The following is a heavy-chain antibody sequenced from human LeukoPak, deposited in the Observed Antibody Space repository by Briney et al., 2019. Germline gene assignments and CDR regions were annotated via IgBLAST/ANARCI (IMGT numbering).Heavy chain of an antibody. CDR3: AKDRRTYSGYERWFDP. J-gene: IGHJ5*02. CDR1: GLTFSSYA. V-gene: IGHV3-23*01. D-gene: IGHD5-12*01. Sequence: GGSLRLSCAASGLTFSSYAMNWVRQAPGKGLEWVSTISYSGGSTYYVDSVKGRFTISRDSSTNTVYLQMNSLRAEDTAVYYCAKDRRTYSGYERWFDPWGREPWSPSPQ. CDR2: ISYSGGST.